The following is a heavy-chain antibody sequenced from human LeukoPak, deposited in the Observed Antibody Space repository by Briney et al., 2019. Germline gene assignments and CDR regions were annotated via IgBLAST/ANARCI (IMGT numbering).Heavy chain of an antibody. CDR1: GFTFSSYA. CDR2: INHSGST. J-gene: IGHJ4*02. D-gene: IGHD5-24*01. Sequence: GSLRLSCAASGFTFSSYAMSWVRQPPGKGLEWIGEINHSGSTNYNPSLKSRVTISVDTSKNQFSLKLSSVTAADTAVYYCARNPKLVGDGVDYWGQGTLVTVSS. CDR3: ARNPKLVGDGVDY. V-gene: IGHV4-34*01.